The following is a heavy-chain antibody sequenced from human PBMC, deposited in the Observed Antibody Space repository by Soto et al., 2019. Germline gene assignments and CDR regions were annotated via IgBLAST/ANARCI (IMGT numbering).Heavy chain of an antibody. Sequence: PGGSLRLSCAASGFTFSDVWMSWVRQAPGKGPEWVGRIKRKADGGATDFAAPVKGRFSISGDDSKNTLYLQMNNLRPEDTAIYFCTINKMFGATSPQFHHRGQGTLVSGSS. V-gene: IGHV3-15*01. CDR2: IKRKADGGAT. CDR1: GFTFSDVW. J-gene: IGHJ1*01. CDR3: TINKMFGATSPQFHH. D-gene: IGHD3-3*01.